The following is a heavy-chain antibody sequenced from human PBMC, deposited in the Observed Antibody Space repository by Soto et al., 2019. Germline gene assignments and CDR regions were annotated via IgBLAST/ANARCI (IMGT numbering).Heavy chain of an antibody. CDR3: SRYCSSTSCYARFDP. D-gene: IGHD2-2*01. Sequence: SETLSLTCTVSGGSISSSSYYWGWIRQPPGKRLEWIGSIYYSGSTYYNPSLKSRVTISVDTSKNQFSLKLSSVTAADTAVYYCSRYCSSTSCYARFDPWGQGTLVTVSS. CDR2: IYYSGST. CDR1: GGSISSSSYY. V-gene: IGHV4-39*01. J-gene: IGHJ5*02.